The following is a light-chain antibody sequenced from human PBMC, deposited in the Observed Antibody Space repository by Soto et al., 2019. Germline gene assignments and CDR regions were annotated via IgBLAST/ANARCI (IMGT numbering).Light chain of an antibody. CDR2: EVS. Sequence: QSALTQPPSASGSPGQSVTISCTGTSSDVGAYKYVSWYQQYPGKAPKRMIYEVSKRPSGVPDRFSGSKSGNTASLTVSGLQAEDEAVYYCTSYVGSNIWVFGGGTKVTVL. J-gene: IGLJ3*02. V-gene: IGLV2-8*01. CDR1: SSDVGAYKY. CDR3: TSYVGSNIWV.